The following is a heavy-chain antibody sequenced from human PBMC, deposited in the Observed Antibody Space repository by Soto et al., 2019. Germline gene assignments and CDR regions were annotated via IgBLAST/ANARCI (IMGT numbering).Heavy chain of an antibody. CDR2: IFQSGST. Sequence: SETLSLTCGVSGGTIRSPDWWTWVRQPPGKGLEWIGEIFQSGSTNYTPSLESRVTISVDKSKNQFSLTLTSVTAADTAVYFCARGRGRYSSGWSWFDPWGQGILVTVPQ. D-gene: IGHD6-19*01. CDR3: ARGRGRYSSGWSWFDP. V-gene: IGHV4-4*02. J-gene: IGHJ5*02. CDR1: GGTIRSPDW.